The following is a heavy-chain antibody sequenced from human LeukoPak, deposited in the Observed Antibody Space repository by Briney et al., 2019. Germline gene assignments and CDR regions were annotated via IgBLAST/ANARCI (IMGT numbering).Heavy chain of an antibody. CDR1: GFTFSSYA. D-gene: IGHD2-15*01. CDR2: ISGSGGST. J-gene: IGHJ4*02. V-gene: IGHV3-23*01. Sequence: PGGSRRLSCAASGFTFSSYAMSGVRQAPGKGLEWVSGISGSGGSTYYADSVKGRFTVSRDNSKSTLYLQVNSLTADDTAVYYCARETSSVHSNAGPPFDYWGQGTLVAVPS. CDR3: ARETSSVHSNAGPPFDY.